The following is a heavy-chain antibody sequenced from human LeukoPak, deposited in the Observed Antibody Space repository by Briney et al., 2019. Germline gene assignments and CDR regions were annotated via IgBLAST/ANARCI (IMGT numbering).Heavy chain of an antibody. CDR2: VSYSGTT. J-gene: IGHJ4*02. D-gene: IGHD6-25*01. Sequence: SETLSLTCAVYGGSFSGYYWSWIRQPPGKGLEWIASVSYSGTTHFNPSLKSRVTISVDTSKNQFSLQMSSVTAADSAVYYCARDGYSGAWILDYWGQGTRVTVSS. CDR1: GGSFSGYY. CDR3: ARDGYSGAWILDY. V-gene: IGHV4-34*01.